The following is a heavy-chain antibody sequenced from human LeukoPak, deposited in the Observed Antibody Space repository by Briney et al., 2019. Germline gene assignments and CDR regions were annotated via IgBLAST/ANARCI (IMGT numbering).Heavy chain of an antibody. CDR1: GGSFSGYY. D-gene: IGHD4-17*01. J-gene: IGHJ4*02. CDR2: INHSGST. CDR3: ARTGLNGDVDY. Sequence: PSETLSLTCAVYGGSFSGYYWSWIRQPPGKGLEWIGAINHSGSTNYNPSLKSRVTISVDTSKNQFSLKLSSVTAADTAVYYCARTGLNGDVDYWGQGTLVTVSS. V-gene: IGHV4-34*01.